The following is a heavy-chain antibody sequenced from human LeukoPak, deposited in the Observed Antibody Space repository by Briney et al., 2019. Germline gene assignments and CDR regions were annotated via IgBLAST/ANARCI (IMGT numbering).Heavy chain of an antibody. CDR3: ARDGLGYSYGYLDY. CDR1: GGTFSSYA. J-gene: IGHJ4*02. D-gene: IGHD5-18*01. CDR2: IIPIFGTA. V-gene: IGHV1-69*05. Sequence: GASVKVSCKASGGTFSSYAISWVRQAPGQGLEWMGGIIPIFGTANYAQKFQGRVTITTDESTSTAYMELSSLRSEDTAVYYCARDGLGYSYGYLDYWGQGTLVTVSS.